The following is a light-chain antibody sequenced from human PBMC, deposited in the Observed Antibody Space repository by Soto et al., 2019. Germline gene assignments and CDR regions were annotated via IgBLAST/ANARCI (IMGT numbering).Light chain of an antibody. CDR1: SSNIGGNT. V-gene: IGLV1-51*01. Sequence: QSVLTQPPSVSAAPGQKVTISCSGSSSNIGGNTVSWYQQLPGTAPKLLIYDDDKRPSGIPDRFSGYKSGTSAPLGITGFQTGDEADYYCGSWDSSLSAYVFATGTKVTVL. CDR3: GSWDSSLSAYV. CDR2: DDD. J-gene: IGLJ1*01.